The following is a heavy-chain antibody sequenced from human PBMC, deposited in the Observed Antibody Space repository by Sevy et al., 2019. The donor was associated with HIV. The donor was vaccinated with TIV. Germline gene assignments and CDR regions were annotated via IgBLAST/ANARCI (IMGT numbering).Heavy chain of an antibody. V-gene: IGHV3-23*01. J-gene: IGHJ4*02. CDR3: AKGYGSGSPPDY. D-gene: IGHD3-10*01. Sequence: GGSLRLSCAASGFIFNSYAMNWVRQAPGKGLEWVSSIGGSGGSTYSADSVKGRFTISRDNYKKTLYLQMDSLRADDTAVYYCAKGYGSGSPPDYWGQGTLVTVSS. CDR2: IGGSGGST. CDR1: GFIFNSYA.